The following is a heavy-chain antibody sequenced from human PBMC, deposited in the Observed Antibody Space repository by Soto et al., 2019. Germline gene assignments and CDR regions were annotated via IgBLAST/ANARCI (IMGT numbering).Heavy chain of an antibody. CDR3: ARDPGFGFGYSYAFAMDV. CDR2: ISDYNGNT. D-gene: IGHD5-18*01. J-gene: IGHJ6*02. V-gene: IGHV1-18*01. CDR1: GYTFSNYV. Sequence: ASVKVSCKALGYTFSNYVISWVRQAPGQGLEWMGWISDYNGNTNYEEKVQDRIKMTTDTSTSTTYLELRSLRSDDTAVYFCARDPGFGFGYSYAFAMDVWGQGTTVTVSS.